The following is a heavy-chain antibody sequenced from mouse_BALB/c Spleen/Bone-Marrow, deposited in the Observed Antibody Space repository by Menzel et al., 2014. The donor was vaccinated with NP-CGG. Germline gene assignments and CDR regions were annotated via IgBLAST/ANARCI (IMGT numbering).Heavy chain of an antibody. CDR3: ARSEYGNSYAMDY. V-gene: IGHV1-67*01. CDR2: ISTYSGNT. D-gene: IGHD2-10*02. J-gene: IGHJ4*01. Sequence: VQLQQSGPELVRPGVSVKISCKGSGYTFTDYAMHWVEQSHAKSLEWIGVISTYSGNTNYNQKFKGKATMTVDKSSSTAYMELARLTSEDSAIYYCARSEYGNSYAMDYWGQGTSVTVSS. CDR1: GYTFTDYA.